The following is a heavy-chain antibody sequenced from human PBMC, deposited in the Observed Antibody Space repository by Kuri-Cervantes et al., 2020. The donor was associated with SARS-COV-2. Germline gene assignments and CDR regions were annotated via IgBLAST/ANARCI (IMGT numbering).Heavy chain of an antibody. CDR3: ARVKSEYQHPWEFWFDP. D-gene: IGHD2-2*01. J-gene: IGHJ5*02. Sequence: GASLKFSCAASDITSSDYYMSWSRQAPGKGLELVSYISSSSSYTNYADSVKGRFTISRDNAKNSRYLQMNSLRAEDTAVYYCARVKSEYQHPWEFWFDPWGQGTLVTVSS. CDR1: DITSSDYY. V-gene: IGHV3-11*05. CDR2: ISSSSSYT.